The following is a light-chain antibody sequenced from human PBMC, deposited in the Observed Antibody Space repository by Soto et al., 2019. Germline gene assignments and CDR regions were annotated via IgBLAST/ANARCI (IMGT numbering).Light chain of an antibody. J-gene: IGKJ1*01. V-gene: IGKV1-39*01. Sequence: DIQMTQSPSSLSASVGDRVTITCRASQTIVTXLNWYQQKPGNDPKLLIYAASNLQNGVPSRFSGSGSGTDFTLTISSLQPEDFPTYSCQQSYSTWTFGQGTKVDI. CDR1: QTIVTX. CDR3: QQSYSTWT. CDR2: AAS.